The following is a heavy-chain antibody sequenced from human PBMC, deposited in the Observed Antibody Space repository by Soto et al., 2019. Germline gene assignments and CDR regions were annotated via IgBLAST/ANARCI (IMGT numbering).Heavy chain of an antibody. D-gene: IGHD6-19*01. Sequence: SETLSLTCAVYGGSFSGYYWSWIRQPPGKGLEWIGEINHSGSTNYNPSLKSRVTISVDTSKNQFSLKLSSVTAADTAVYYCARDSSGWYQTGMDVWGQGTTVTVSS. CDR1: GGSFSGYY. V-gene: IGHV4-34*01. J-gene: IGHJ6*02. CDR2: INHSGST. CDR3: ARDSSGWYQTGMDV.